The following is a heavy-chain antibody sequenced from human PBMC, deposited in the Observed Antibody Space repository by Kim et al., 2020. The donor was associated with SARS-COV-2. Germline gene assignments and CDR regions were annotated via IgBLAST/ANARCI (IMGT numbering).Heavy chain of an antibody. J-gene: IGHJ4*01. CDR3: ARCEGVEAAGTGL. CDR1: GFTLRGYT. D-gene: IGHD6-25*01. V-gene: IGHV3-21*06. Sequence: GGSLRLSCVGSGFTLRGYTMNWVRQSPGKGLEWVASMSSSGSHIFYADSMEGRFTISRDNVQNSLFLQMDRLRANDTAVYFCARCEGVEAAGTGLWGRGTLVIVSA. CDR2: MSSSGSHI.